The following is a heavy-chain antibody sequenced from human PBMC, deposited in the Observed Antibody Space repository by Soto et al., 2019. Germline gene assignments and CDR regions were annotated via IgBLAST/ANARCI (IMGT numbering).Heavy chain of an antibody. CDR2: ISAYNGNT. CDR1: GYTFTSYG. D-gene: IGHD5-12*01. V-gene: IGHV1-18*01. CDR3: ARDHRSVVGYSGYEFDY. Sequence: GASVQVSCKASGYTFTSYGISWVRQAPGQGLEWMGWISAYNGNTNYAQKLQGRVTMTTDTSTSTAYMELRSLRSDDTAVYYCARDHRSVVGYSGYEFDYWGQGTLVTVSS. J-gene: IGHJ4*02.